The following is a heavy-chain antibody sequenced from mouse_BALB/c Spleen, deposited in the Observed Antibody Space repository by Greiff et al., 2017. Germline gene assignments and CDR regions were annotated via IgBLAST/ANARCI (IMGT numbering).Heavy chain of an antibody. D-gene: IGHD2-14*01. CDR3: ARNRGYDSWFAY. CDR2: ISSGSSTI. CDR1: GFTFSSFG. V-gene: IGHV5-17*02. Sequence: EVQGVESGGGLVQPGGSRKLSCAASGFTFSSFGMHWVRQAPEKGLEWVAYISSGSSTIYYADTVKGRFTISRDNPKNTLFPQMTSLRSEDTAMYYCARNRGYDSWFAYWGQGTLVTVSA. J-gene: IGHJ3*01.